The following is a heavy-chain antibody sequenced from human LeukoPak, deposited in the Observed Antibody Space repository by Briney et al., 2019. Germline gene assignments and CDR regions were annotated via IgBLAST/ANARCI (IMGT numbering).Heavy chain of an antibody. Sequence: PGGSLRLSCSASGFTFSSYAMHWVRQAPGKGLEYVSAISDSGGSKYYADSVKGRFTISRDNSKNTLYLQMSSLRAEDTAVYFCVRGYSFGPYGMDVWGQGTTVTVSS. D-gene: IGHD2-15*01. V-gene: IGHV3-64D*09. CDR3: VRGYSFGPYGMDV. CDR1: GFTFSSYA. CDR2: ISDSGGSK. J-gene: IGHJ6*02.